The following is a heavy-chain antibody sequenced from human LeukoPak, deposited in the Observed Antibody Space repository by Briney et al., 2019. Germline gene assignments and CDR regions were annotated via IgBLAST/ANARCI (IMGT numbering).Heavy chain of an antibody. CDR2: ISGSGGST. CDR1: GFSFSDYG. Sequence: GGSLRLSCAASGFSFSDYGMHWVRQAPGKGLEWVSAISGSGGSTYYADSVKGRFTISRDNSKNTLYLQMNSLRAEDTAVYYCAKDSNQLYCSGGSCYSSYFDYWGQGTLVTVSS. CDR3: AKDSNQLYCSGGSCYSSYFDY. D-gene: IGHD2-15*01. J-gene: IGHJ4*02. V-gene: IGHV3-23*01.